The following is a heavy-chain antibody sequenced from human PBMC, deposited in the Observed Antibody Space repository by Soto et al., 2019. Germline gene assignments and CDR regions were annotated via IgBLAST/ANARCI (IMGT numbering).Heavy chain of an antibody. J-gene: IGHJ4*02. D-gene: IGHD3-16*02. CDR2: ISYDGSKK. CDR3: AKDKELSSLLLFDQ. V-gene: IGHV3-30*18. Sequence: GGSLRLSCTASGFSINDYGMHWVRQAPGRGLEWVAVISYDGSKKYYASSVKGRFTISRDNSKNTLYLEVNSLRAEDTAVYSCAKDKELSSLLLFDQWGLGTLVTVSS. CDR1: GFSINDYG.